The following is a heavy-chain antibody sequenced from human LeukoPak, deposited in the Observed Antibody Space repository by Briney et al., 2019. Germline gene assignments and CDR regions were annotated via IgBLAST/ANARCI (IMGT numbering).Heavy chain of an antibody. CDR2: IYYSGST. CDR3: ARARRVPAASVDY. Sequence: SETLSLTCTVSGGSISSSSYYWGWLRQPPGKGLEWIGSIYYSGSTYYNPSLKSRVTISVDTPKNQFSLKLSSVTAADTAVYYCARARRVPAASVDYWGQGTLVTVSS. V-gene: IGHV4-39*07. D-gene: IGHD2-2*01. J-gene: IGHJ4*02. CDR1: GGSISSSSYY.